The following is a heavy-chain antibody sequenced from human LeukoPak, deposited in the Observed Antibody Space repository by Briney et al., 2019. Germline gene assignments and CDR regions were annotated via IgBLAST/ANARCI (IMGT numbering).Heavy chain of an antibody. CDR2: IYHSGST. D-gene: IGHD3-16*01. J-gene: IGHJ4*02. Sequence: PSETLSLTCTVSGGSISSSSYYWGWIRQPPGKGLEWIGEIYHSGSTNYNPSLKSRVTISVDKSKNQFSLKLSSVTAADTAVYYCARCLGGRCDYFDYWGQGTLATVSS. CDR1: GGSISSSSYY. V-gene: IGHV4-39*07. CDR3: ARCLGGRCDYFDY.